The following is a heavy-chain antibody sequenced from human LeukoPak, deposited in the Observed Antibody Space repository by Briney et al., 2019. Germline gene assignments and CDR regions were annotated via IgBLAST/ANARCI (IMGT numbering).Heavy chain of an antibody. D-gene: IGHD6-13*01. CDR1: GFTFDDYA. J-gene: IGHJ4*02. V-gene: IGHV3-9*01. Sequence: GGSPRLSCAASGFTFDDYAMHWVRQAPGKGLEWVSGISWNSGSIGYADSVKGRFTISRDNAKNSLYLQMNSLRAEDTALYYCAKVDSSSFYFDYWGQGTLVTVSS. CDR3: AKVDSSSFYFDY. CDR2: ISWNSGSI.